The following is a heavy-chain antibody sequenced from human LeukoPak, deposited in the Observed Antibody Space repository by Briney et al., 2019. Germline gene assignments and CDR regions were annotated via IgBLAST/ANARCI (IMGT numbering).Heavy chain of an antibody. D-gene: IGHD6-19*01. Sequence: SETLSLTCAVYGGSFSAYQWNWIRQPPGKGLGWIGEINHSGITNYNPSLKGRVTISVDTSKNQFSLKLTSVTAADTAVYYCAREAAVAKRGDYFDYWGQGTMVTVSS. CDR2: INHSGIT. V-gene: IGHV4-34*01. J-gene: IGHJ4*02. CDR1: GGSFSAYQ. CDR3: AREAAVAKRGDYFDY.